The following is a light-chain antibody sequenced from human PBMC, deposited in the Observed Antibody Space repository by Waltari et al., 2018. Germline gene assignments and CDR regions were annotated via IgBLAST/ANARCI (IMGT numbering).Light chain of an antibody. CDR2: VNSDGSH. V-gene: IGLV4-69*01. Sequence: QLVLTQSPSASASLGASVKLTCPLASGHSSNIIAWLQQRPEKGPRYLMKVNSDGSHTKGDEVPDRFSGSSSGAERYLTISNVQSEDEADYYCQTGGHGTWVFGGGTTLTVL. J-gene: IGLJ3*02. CDR1: SGHSSNI. CDR3: QTGGHGTWV.